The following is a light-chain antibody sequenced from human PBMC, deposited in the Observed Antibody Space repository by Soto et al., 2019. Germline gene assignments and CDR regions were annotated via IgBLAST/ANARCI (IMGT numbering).Light chain of an antibody. CDR3: SSNTISNTVL. Sequence: QSALTQPASVSGSPGQSITISCTGSSNDVGGSNSVSWYQHHPGTAPKVMIYDVTNRPSGVSNRFSGSKSGNTASLTISGLQAEYEADYYCSSNTISNTVLFGGGTKLTVL. CDR1: SNDVGGSNS. J-gene: IGLJ2*01. CDR2: DVT. V-gene: IGLV2-14*03.